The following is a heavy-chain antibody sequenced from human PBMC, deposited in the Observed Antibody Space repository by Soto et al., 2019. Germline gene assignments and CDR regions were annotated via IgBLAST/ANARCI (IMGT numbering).Heavy chain of an antibody. CDR1: GFTFSSYS. CDR2: ISWNSGSI. J-gene: IGHJ4*02. V-gene: IGHV3-9*01. Sequence: GGSLRLSCAASGFTFSSYSMNWVRQAPGKGLEWVSGISWNSGSIGYADSVKGRFTISRDNAKNSLYLQMNSLRAEDTALYYCAKDRDYDILTGPTDYWGQGTLVTVSS. CDR3: AKDRDYDILTGPTDY. D-gene: IGHD3-9*01.